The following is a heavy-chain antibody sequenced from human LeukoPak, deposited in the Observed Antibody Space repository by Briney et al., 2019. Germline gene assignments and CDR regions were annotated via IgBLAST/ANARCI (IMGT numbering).Heavy chain of an antibody. CDR3: ARLPKYSRPLDY. CDR1: GCTFSNYD. D-gene: IGHD6-6*01. J-gene: IGHJ4*02. CDR2: MNPNSGNT. V-gene: IGHV1-8*02. Sequence: ASVKVSCKASGCTFSNYDINWVRQATGQGLEWMGWMNPNSGNTAYAQKFQGRVTMSRDTSISTAYMELSSLRSEDTAVYYCARLPKYSRPLDYWGQGTLVTVPS.